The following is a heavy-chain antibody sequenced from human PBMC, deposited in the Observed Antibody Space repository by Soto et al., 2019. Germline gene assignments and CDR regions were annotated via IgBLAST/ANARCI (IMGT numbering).Heavy chain of an antibody. V-gene: IGHV3-33*01. CDR2: IWYDGSNK. D-gene: IGHD2-21*02. J-gene: IGHJ2*01. CDR3: ARDVMVTAMVMWYFAL. Sequence: QVQLVESGGGVVQPGRSLRLSCAASGFTFSSYGMHWVRQAPGKGLEWVAVIWYDGSNKYYADSVKGRFTISRDNSKNTLYLQMNSLRAEDTAVYYCARDVMVTAMVMWYFALWGRGTLVTVSS. CDR1: GFTFSSYG.